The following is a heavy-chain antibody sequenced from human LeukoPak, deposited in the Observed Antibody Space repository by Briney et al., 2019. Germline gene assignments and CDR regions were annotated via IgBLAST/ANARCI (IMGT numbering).Heavy chain of an antibody. V-gene: IGHV4-59*08. CDR1: GGSISSYY. CDR3: ARQLNPHKLPSLRVYYMDV. J-gene: IGHJ6*03. Sequence: SETLSLTCTVSGGSISSYYWSWVRQPPGKGLEWIGFVYYTGSTNYSPSLKSRVTISVDTSKNQFSLKLSSVTAADTAVYYCARQLNPHKLPSLRVYYMDVWGKGTTVTISS. CDR2: VYYTGST. D-gene: IGHD2-15*01.